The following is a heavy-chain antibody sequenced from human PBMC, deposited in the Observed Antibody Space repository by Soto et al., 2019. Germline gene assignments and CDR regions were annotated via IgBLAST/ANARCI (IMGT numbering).Heavy chain of an antibody. CDR3: ARGKLATLTDF. CDR1: GYSFTDYD. CDR2: MNPNTGNT. V-gene: IGHV1-8*01. Sequence: ASVKVSCKASGYSFTDYDINWVRQATGQGLEWMGWMNPNTGNTRYAQKFQGRLLITRDTYLSTAYMELSSLTSDDTAVYYCARGKLATLTDFWGQGTPVTVSS. J-gene: IGHJ4*02. D-gene: IGHD5-12*01.